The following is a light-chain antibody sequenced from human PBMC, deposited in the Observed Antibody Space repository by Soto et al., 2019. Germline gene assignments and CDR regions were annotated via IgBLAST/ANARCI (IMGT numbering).Light chain of an antibody. CDR2: DNS. Sequence: QSVLTQPPSASGTPGQRVTISCSGSSSNIGTNAVNWYQQLPGTAPKLLIYDNSNRPSGVPDRFSGSKSGTSSSLAITGLQADDEADYYCQSYDSSLSAYVFGTGTKLTVL. J-gene: IGLJ1*01. CDR1: SSNIGTNA. CDR3: QSYDSSLSAYV. V-gene: IGLV1-40*01.